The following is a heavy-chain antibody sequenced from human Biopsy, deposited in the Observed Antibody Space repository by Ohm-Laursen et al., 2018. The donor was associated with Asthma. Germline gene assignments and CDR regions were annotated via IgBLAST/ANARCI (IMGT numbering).Heavy chain of an antibody. CDR1: GGMFGNYA. Sequence: SSVKVSCKASGGMFGNYAISWVRQAPRQGLEWMGGLIPVLGTADYAPMFEGRVTITADESTSTAYLELISLRFEDTAVYYCARGYSGTDRIVYYYSGMEVWGQGTTVTVSS. V-gene: IGHV1-69*01. D-gene: IGHD5-12*01. CDR3: ARGYSGTDRIVYYYSGMEV. J-gene: IGHJ6*02. CDR2: LIPVLGTA.